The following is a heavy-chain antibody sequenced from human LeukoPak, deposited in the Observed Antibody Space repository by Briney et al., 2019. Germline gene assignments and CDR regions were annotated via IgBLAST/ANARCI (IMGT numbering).Heavy chain of an antibody. Sequence: SETLSLTCTVSGGSISSYYWSWIRQPPGKGLEWIGYIYYSGSTNYNPSLKSRVTISVDTSKNQFSLKLSSVTAADTAVYYCARIPIYGILRYFDYWGQGTLVTVSS. V-gene: IGHV4-59*12. CDR1: GGSISSYY. CDR3: ARIPIYGILRYFDY. J-gene: IGHJ4*02. CDR2: IYYSGST. D-gene: IGHD3-9*01.